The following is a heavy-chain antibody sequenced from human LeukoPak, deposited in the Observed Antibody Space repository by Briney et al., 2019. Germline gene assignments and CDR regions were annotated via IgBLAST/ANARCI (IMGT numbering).Heavy chain of an antibody. J-gene: IGHJ5*02. Sequence: ASVKVSCKASGYTFTSYYMHWVRQAPGQGLEWMGIINPSGGSTSYAQKFQGRVTMTTDTSTNTAYMELKSLRSDDTAVYYCARSRSYDILTGYSSPWGQGTLVTVSS. CDR1: GYTFTSYY. D-gene: IGHD3-9*01. CDR3: ARSRSYDILTGYSSP. V-gene: IGHV1-46*01. CDR2: INPSGGST.